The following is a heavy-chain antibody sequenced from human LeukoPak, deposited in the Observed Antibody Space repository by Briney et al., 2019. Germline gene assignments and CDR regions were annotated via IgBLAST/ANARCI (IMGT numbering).Heavy chain of an antibody. CDR3: ATGLIFGVVANKELDY. Sequence: ASVKVSCKASGYTFTSYDINWVRQATGQGLEWMGWMNPNSGNTGYAQKFQGRVTITRNTSISTAYMELSSLRSEDTAVYYCATGLIFGVVANKELDYWGQGTLVTVSS. CDR2: MNPNSGNT. V-gene: IGHV1-8*03. J-gene: IGHJ4*02. CDR1: GYTFTSYD. D-gene: IGHD3-3*01.